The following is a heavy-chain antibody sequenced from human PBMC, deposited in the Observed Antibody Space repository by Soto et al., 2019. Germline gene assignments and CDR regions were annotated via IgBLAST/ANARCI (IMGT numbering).Heavy chain of an antibody. CDR2: INQVGST. D-gene: IGHD5-18*01. Sequence: QVQLQQWGAGLLNPSETLSLTCAVFGGSFSGYYWNWIRQPPGKGLEWIGEINQVGSTNYNPSLKSRVTISADTSKHQFSLKSSSVTAADTAVYYYAMGGYSYGFGYWGQGTLVTVSA. V-gene: IGHV4-34*01. J-gene: IGHJ4*02. CDR3: AMGGYSYGFGY. CDR1: GGSFSGYY.